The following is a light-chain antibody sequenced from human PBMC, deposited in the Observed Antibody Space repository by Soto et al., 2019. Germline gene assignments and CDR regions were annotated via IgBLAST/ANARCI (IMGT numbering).Light chain of an antibody. CDR1: SRDVGSYNL. J-gene: IGLJ2*01. CDR2: EVI. V-gene: IGLV2-23*02. Sequence: QSVLTQPASVSGSPGQSITISCTGTSRDVGSYNLVSWYQQHPGKAPKVIIYEVIKRPSGVSNRFSGSKSGNTASLTISGLQAEDEADYYCCSYAGSTSLVFGGGTKLTVL. CDR3: CSYAGSTSLV.